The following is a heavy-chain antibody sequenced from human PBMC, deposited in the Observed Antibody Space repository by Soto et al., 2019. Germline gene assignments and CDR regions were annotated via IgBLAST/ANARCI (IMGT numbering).Heavy chain of an antibody. CDR3: ARAWGILCGYFDY. V-gene: IGHV1-69*12. Sequence: QVQFVQSGAEVKKPGSSVKVSCKASGGTFTRYAIGWVRQAPGQGLEWMGGIIPILGSVNYAPKFQGRVKITADETRNTLYIELISLRTEDTTIYYCARAWGILCGYFDYWGQGTLVTVSS. CDR2: IIPILGSV. CDR1: GGTFTRYA. D-gene: IGHD2-21*01. J-gene: IGHJ4*02.